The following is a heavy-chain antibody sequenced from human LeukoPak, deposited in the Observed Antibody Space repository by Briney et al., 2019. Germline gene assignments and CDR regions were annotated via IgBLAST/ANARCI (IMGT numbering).Heavy chain of an antibody. D-gene: IGHD5-18*01. CDR1: GGSISSYY. V-gene: IGHV4-59*01. Sequence: SETLSLTCTVSGGSISSYYWSWVRQPPGKGLEWIGYIYYSGSTNYNPSLKSRVTISVDTSKNQFSLKLSSVTAADTAVYYCARDPGYTYGIDYWGQGTLVTVSS. CDR2: IYYSGST. CDR3: ARDPGYTYGIDY. J-gene: IGHJ4*02.